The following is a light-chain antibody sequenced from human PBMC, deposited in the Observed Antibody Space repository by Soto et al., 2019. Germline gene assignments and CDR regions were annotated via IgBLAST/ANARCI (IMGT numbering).Light chain of an antibody. V-gene: IGKV2D-30*01. J-gene: IGKJ1*01. CDR1: QSLVYNDGNTY. CDR2: EVS. CDR3: MQGTHWLGT. Sequence: DDVMTQSPLSLPVTLGQPASISCRSSQSLVYNDGNTYLDWFQQRPGQSPRRLIYEVSNWDSGVSDRFSGSGSGTDFTLKISRVEAEYVGVYYCMQGTHWLGTFGQGTKVEIK.